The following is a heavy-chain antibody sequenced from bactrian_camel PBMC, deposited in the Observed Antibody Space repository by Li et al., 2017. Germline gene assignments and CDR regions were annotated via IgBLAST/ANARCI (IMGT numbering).Heavy chain of an antibody. Sequence: QVQLVESGGGSVQAGGSLRLSCQITGFISAGQCMGWFRQGPGKGREEVAGITNIGRAVYADAVKGRFTISKESTKNTLYLHMNNLKPEDTAMYHCAASGGQLGRWCYEFPVNWVSWLYNWGQGTQVTVS. V-gene: IGHV3S55*01. CDR3: AASGGQLGRWCYEFPVNWVSWLYN. D-gene: IGHD3*01. CDR1: GFISAGQC. CDR2: ITNIGRA. J-gene: IGHJ4*01.